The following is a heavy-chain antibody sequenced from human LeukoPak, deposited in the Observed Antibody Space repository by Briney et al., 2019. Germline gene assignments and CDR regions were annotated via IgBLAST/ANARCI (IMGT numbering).Heavy chain of an antibody. J-gene: IGHJ4*02. CDR1: GFTFSSYS. CDR2: ISSSSSYI. D-gene: IGHD3-9*01. V-gene: IGHV3-21*01. Sequence: PGGSLRLSCAASGFTFSSYSMNWVSQAPGKGLEWVSSISSSSSYIYYADSVKGRFTISRDNAKNSLYLQMNSLRAEDTAVYYCATGFLTGYYMDCWGQGTLVTVSS. CDR3: ATGFLTGYYMDC.